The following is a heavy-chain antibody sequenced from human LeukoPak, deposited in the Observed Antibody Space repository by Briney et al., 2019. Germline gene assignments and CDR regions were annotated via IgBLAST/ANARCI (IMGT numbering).Heavy chain of an antibody. J-gene: IGHJ4*02. D-gene: IGHD1-1*01. CDR3: ARDHNYAFDN. Sequence: HPGGSLRLSCTASGFPFSDYSMNWVRQAPGKGLEWISYIGISSGNTKYADSVRGRFTISADNAKNSLYLQMNSLRAEDTAVYYCARDHNYAFDNWGQGTLVSVSS. CDR2: IGISSGNT. V-gene: IGHV3-48*04. CDR1: GFPFSDYS.